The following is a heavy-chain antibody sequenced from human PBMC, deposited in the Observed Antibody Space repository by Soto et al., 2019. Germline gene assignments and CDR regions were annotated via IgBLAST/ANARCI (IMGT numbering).Heavy chain of an antibody. CDR2: ISYSGGT. CDR1: GGSISNYS. V-gene: IGHV4-59*01. J-gene: IGHJ4*02. CDR3: AGSMSRGILFDY. Sequence: SETLSLTCTVSGGSISNYSWNWIRQPPGQGLEWLGGISYSGGTNDNPSLRSRVTISVDASNNQVALRLSSVTAADTAVYFCAGSMSRGILFDYWGQGSQVTVSS. D-gene: IGHD3-10*01.